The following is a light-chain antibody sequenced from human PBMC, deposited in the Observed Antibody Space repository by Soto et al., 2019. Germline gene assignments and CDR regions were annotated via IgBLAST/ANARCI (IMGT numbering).Light chain of an antibody. CDR1: QSISSW. Sequence: DIQMTRSPSSLSSSVGDRFTITCRASQSISSWLAWYQQKPGKAPKLLIYKASTLKSGVPSRFSGSGSGTEFTPTINRLEPEDFALYYCQHYHSGHRIAFGQGTRLEIK. CDR3: QHYHSGHRIA. J-gene: IGKJ5*01. CDR2: KAS. V-gene: IGKV1-5*03.